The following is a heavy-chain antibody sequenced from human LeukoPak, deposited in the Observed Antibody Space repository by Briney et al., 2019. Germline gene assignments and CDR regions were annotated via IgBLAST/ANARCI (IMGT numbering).Heavy chain of an antibody. J-gene: IGHJ4*02. V-gene: IGHV3-21*01. CDR1: GFTFSTYT. CDR3: ASRPAANFF. CDR2: ISGGSDFI. Sequence: PGGSLRLSCEASGFTFSTYTMIWVRQAPGEGLEWVASISGGSDFIYYADSVKGRFNISRDNAQNSLYLQMNSLRAEDTAVYYCASRPAANFFWGQGTLVTVSS. D-gene: IGHD2-2*01.